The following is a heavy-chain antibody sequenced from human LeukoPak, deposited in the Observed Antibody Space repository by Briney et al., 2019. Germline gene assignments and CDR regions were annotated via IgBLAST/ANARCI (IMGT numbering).Heavy chain of an antibody. CDR2: INHSGST. Sequence: PSETLSLTCAVYGGSFSGYYWSWIRQPPGKGLEWIGEINHSGSTNYNPSLKSRVTISVDTSKNQFSLKLSSVTAADTAVYYCARGTSGSSYLYYYYYYMDVWGKGTTVTVSS. D-gene: IGHD1-26*01. CDR1: GGSFSGYY. CDR3: ARGTSGSSYLYYYYYYMDV. J-gene: IGHJ6*03. V-gene: IGHV4-34*01.